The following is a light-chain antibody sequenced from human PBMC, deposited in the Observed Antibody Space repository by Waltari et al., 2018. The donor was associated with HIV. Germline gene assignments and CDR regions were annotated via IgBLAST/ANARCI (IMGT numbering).Light chain of an antibody. CDR1: SSNIGNNY. V-gene: IGLV1-47*01. CDR3: AAWDDSLSGPV. Sequence: QSVLTQPPSASGTPGQRVTTSCSGSSSNIGNNYVYWYHQLPGTAPKLLIYRSNQRPSGVPDRFSGSKSGTSASLAISGLRSEDEADYYCAAWDDSLSGPVFGGGTKLTVL. J-gene: IGLJ3*02. CDR2: RSN.